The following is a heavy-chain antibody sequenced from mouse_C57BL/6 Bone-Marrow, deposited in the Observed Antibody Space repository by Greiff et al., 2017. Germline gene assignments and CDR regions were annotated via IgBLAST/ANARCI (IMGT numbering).Heavy chain of an antibody. CDR3: ARCQAY. V-gene: IGHV14-2*01. J-gene: IGHJ3*01. Sequence: VQLQQSGAELVKPGASVKLSCTASGFNIKDYYMHWVKQRTEQGLEWIGRIAPEDGDTKYAPKFPGKATITADTSSNTAYLQLSSRTSEDTAVYYCARCQAYWGQGTLVTVSA. CDR2: IAPEDGDT. D-gene: IGHD6-1*01. CDR1: GFNIKDYY.